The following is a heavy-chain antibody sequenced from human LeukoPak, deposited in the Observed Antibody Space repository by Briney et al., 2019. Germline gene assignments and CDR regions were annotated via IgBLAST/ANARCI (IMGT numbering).Heavy chain of an antibody. D-gene: IGHD3-9*01. CDR1: GGSISSSDW. Sequence: PSGTLSLTCAVSGGSISSSDWWSWVRQPPGKGLEWIGKIHHSGSTNYNPSHKSRVTVSVDKSKNQFSLNLSSVTAADTAVYYCARTPQYYDVLTGYYSLGAFDIWGQGTMVTVSS. V-gene: IGHV4-4*02. CDR3: ARTPQYYDVLTGYYSLGAFDI. CDR2: IHHSGST. J-gene: IGHJ3*02.